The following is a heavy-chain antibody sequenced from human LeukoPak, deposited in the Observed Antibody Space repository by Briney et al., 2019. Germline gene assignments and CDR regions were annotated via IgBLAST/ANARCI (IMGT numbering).Heavy chain of an antibody. V-gene: IGHV3-23*01. J-gene: IGHJ4*02. D-gene: IGHD4-17*01. CDR3: AKETTVTTYGAPFEY. CDR1: GFTFSSYA. CDR2: ISGSGGKT. Sequence: GGSLRLFCAASGFTFSSYAMNWVRQAPRKGLEWVSAISGSGGKTYYAGSVKGRFTISRDNSKNTLYLQMNSLRVDDTAVYYCAKETTVTTYGAPFEYWGQGTLVTVSS.